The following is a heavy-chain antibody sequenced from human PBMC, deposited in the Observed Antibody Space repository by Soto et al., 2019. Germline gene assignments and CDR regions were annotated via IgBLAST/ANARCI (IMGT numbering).Heavy chain of an antibody. Sequence: GASVKVSCKASGYTFTSYGISWVRQAPGQGLEWMGWISAYNGNTNYAQKLQGRVTMTTDTSTSTAYMELRSLRSDDTAVYYCAREEGYYDSSGYQSYISDYWGQGTLVTVSS. CDR1: GYTFTSYG. J-gene: IGHJ4*02. CDR3: AREEGYYDSSGYQSYISDY. CDR2: ISAYNGNT. D-gene: IGHD3-22*01. V-gene: IGHV1-18*01.